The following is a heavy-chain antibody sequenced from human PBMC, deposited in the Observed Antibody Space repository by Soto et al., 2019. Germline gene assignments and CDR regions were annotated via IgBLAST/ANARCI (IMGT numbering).Heavy chain of an antibody. Sequence: SETLSLTCTVSGGSISSYYWSWIRQPPGKGLEWIGYIYYSGSTNYNPSLKSRVTISVDTSKNQFSLKLSSVTAADTAVYYCARVRADYYDSSGPPGWFDPWGQGTLVTVSS. J-gene: IGHJ5*02. CDR2: IYYSGST. CDR1: GGSISSYY. CDR3: ARVRADYYDSSGPPGWFDP. D-gene: IGHD3-22*01. V-gene: IGHV4-59*01.